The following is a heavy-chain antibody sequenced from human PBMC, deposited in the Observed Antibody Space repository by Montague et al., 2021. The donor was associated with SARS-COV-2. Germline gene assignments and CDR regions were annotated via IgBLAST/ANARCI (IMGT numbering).Heavy chain of an antibody. V-gene: IGHV4-61*02. J-gene: IGHJ3*02. CDR2: IYTSGST. D-gene: IGHD3-10*01. CDR3: ARAERGAFDI. CDR1: GGSISSGSYY. Sequence: TLSLTCTVSGGSISSGSYYWSWIQQPAGKGLEWIGRIYTSGSTNYNPSLKSRVTISVDTSKNQFSLKLSSVTAVDTAVYYCARAERGAFDIWGQGTMVTVSS.